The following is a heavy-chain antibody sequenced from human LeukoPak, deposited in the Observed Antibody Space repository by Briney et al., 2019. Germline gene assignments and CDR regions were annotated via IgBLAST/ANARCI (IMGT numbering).Heavy chain of an antibody. CDR3: ARDYQGEGAFDI. D-gene: IGHD3-16*01. Sequence: RASVKVSCKASGYTFTSYYMHWVRQAPGQGLEWMGIINPSGGSTSYAQKFQGRVTMTRDMSTCTVYMELSSLRSGDTAVYYCARDYQGEGAFDIWGQGTMVTVSS. CDR2: INPSGGST. V-gene: IGHV1-46*01. J-gene: IGHJ3*02. CDR1: GYTFTSYY.